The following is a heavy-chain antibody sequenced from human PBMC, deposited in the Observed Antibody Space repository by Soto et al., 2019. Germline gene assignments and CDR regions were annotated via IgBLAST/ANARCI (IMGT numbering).Heavy chain of an antibody. CDR2: INPTGGST. Sequence: GASVKVSCKASGYTFTSYYMHWVRQAPGQGLQWMGIINPTGGSTSYAQKFRGKVTMTSDTSTSTVYMELSRLISEDTAVYYCARANIYYDSSGYRKDAFDIWGQGTKVTVSS. CDR3: ARANIYYDSSGYRKDAFDI. CDR1: GYTFTSYY. V-gene: IGHV1-46*01. J-gene: IGHJ3*02. D-gene: IGHD3-22*01.